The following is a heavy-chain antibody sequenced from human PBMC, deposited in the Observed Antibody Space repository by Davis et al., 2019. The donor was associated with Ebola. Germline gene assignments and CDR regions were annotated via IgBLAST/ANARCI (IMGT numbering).Heavy chain of an antibody. CDR1: GGSVSSGSYY. CDR2: IYYSGST. Sequence: MPSETLSLTCTVSGGSVSSGSYYWSWIRQPPGKGLEWIGYIYYSGSTNYNPSLKSRVTISVDTSKNQFSLKLSSVTAADTAVYYCAATPGYSSGWYFSSWGQGTLVTVSS. D-gene: IGHD6-19*01. CDR3: AATPGYSSGWYFSS. J-gene: IGHJ4*02. V-gene: IGHV4-61*01.